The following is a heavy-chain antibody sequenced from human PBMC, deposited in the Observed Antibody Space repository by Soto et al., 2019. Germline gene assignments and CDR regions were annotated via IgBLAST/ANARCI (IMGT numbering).Heavy chain of an antibody. D-gene: IGHD2-15*01. J-gene: IGHJ4*02. CDR3: ARTLSWRRGPFDS. Sequence: VGSLRLSCAASGFIFNTYSMNWVRQAPGKGLEWVSYISGSSQTIFYADSVRGRFTISRDNANNSTYLQMVSLRDEDTAVYYCARTLSWRRGPFDSWGQGALVTVSS. CDR2: ISGSSQTI. V-gene: IGHV3-48*02. CDR1: GFIFNTYS.